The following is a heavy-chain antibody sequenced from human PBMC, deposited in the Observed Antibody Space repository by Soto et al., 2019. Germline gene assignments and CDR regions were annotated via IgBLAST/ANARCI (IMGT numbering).Heavy chain of an antibody. Sequence: GGSLRLSCAASGFTFSSYSMNWVRQAPGKGLEWVSYISSSSSTIYYADSVKGRFTISRDNAKNTLYLQMNSLRAEDTAVYYCARDGTGGFYNWFDPWGQGTLVTVSS. CDR2: ISSSSSTI. CDR1: GFTFSSYS. V-gene: IGHV3-48*01. J-gene: IGHJ5*02. D-gene: IGHD1-1*01. CDR3: ARDGTGGFYNWFDP.